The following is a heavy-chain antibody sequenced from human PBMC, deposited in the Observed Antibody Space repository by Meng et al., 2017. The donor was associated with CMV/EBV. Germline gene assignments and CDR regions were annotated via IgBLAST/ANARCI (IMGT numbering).Heavy chain of an antibody. CDR1: GFTFDRYT. J-gene: IGHJ4*02. V-gene: IGHV3-21*01. Sequence: GESLKISCAASGFTFDRYTMAWVRQAPGKGLEWVSSISSTGTFIHYADSVEGRFTIARDNTKTSLYLQMDTLRAEDTAVYYCAEVAYDYGDRHFAYWAREPWSPSPQ. D-gene: IGHD4-17*01. CDR3: AEVAYDYGDRHFAY. CDR2: ISSTGTFI.